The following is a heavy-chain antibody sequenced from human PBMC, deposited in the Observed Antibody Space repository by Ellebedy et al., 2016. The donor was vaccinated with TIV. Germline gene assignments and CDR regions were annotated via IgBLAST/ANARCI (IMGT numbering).Heavy chain of an antibody. V-gene: IGHV3-23*01. D-gene: IGHD4-17*01. J-gene: IGHJ4*02. CDR2: ISNAGINT. CDR3: AKDRYSDRGRYFDC. Sequence: GGSLRLXXVASGFTFSTYAMSWVRQAPGKGLQWVSAISNAGINTYYADSVTGRFTISRDNSKNTLYLQMNSLGAEDTAVYYCAKDRYSDRGRYFDCWGEGTLVTVSS. CDR1: GFTFSTYA.